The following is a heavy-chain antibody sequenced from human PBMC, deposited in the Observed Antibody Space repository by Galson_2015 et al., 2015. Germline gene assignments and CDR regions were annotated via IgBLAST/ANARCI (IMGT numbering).Heavy chain of an antibody. J-gene: IGHJ4*02. V-gene: IGHV5-10-1*01. CDR2: IDPSDSYT. CDR3: ATVRGYYGSGSYTPGADY. CDR1: GYSFTSYP. D-gene: IGHD3-10*01. Sequence: QSGAEVKKPGESLRISCKGSGYSFTSYPISWVRQMPGKGLEWMGRIDPSDSYTNYSPSFQGHVTISADKSISTAYLQWSSLKASDTAMYYCATVRGYYGSGSYTPGADYWGQGTLVTVSS.